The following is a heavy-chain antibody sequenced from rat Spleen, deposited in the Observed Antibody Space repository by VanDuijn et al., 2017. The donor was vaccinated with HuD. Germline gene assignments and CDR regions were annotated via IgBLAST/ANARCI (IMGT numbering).Heavy chain of an antibody. CDR1: GFTFNDYY. Sequence: EVQLVESGGGLVQPGGSMKLSCAASGFTFNDYYMAWVRQAPTKGLEWVATISYDGSSTYYRDSVKGRFTISRDNAKSTLSLQMDSLRAEDTATYYCARRHYGYTDYFDYWGQGVMVTVSS. D-gene: IGHD1-9*01. V-gene: IGHV5-7*01. CDR3: ARRHYGYTDYFDY. CDR2: ISYDGSST. J-gene: IGHJ2*01.